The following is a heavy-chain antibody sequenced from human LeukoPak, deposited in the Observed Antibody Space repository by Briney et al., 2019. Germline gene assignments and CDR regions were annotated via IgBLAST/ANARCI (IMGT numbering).Heavy chain of an antibody. CDR2: IYYSGST. CDR3: ARVSPLGYSYGYYFDY. Sequence: SETLSLTCTVSGGSISSYYWSGIRQPPGKGLEWIGYIYYSGSTNYNPSLKSRVTISVDTSKNQFSLKLSSVTAADTAVYYCARVSPLGYSYGYYFDYWGQGTLVTVSS. CDR1: GGSISSYY. V-gene: IGHV4-59*01. J-gene: IGHJ4*02. D-gene: IGHD5-18*01.